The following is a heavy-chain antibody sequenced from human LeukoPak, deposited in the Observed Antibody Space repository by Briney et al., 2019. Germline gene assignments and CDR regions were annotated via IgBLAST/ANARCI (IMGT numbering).Heavy chain of an antibody. D-gene: IGHD6-13*01. Sequence: GGSLRLSCAASGFTFSDYYMSWIRQAPGKGLEWVSYISSSSSYTNYADSVKGRFTISRDNAKTSLYLQMNSLRAEDTAVYYCARASSSWYRYYFDYWGQGTLVTVSS. CDR2: ISSSSSYT. V-gene: IGHV3-11*06. CDR1: GFTFSDYY. CDR3: ARASSSWYRYYFDY. J-gene: IGHJ4*02.